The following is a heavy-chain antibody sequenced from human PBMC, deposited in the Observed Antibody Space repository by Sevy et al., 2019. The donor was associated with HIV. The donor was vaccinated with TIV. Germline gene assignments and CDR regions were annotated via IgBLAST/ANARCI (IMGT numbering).Heavy chain of an antibody. CDR2: IYYNGNT. Sequence: SETLSLTCTVSGGSITSLYWGWIRQPPGKGLEWIANIYYNGNTNYNPSLKSRVTISLDTSKNQFSLRLGSVTAADTAIYYCAGEIAWGRSYSWGQGTLVTVSS. CDR3: AGEIAWGRSYS. J-gene: IGHJ4*02. V-gene: IGHV4-59*08. CDR1: GGSITSLY. D-gene: IGHD1-26*01.